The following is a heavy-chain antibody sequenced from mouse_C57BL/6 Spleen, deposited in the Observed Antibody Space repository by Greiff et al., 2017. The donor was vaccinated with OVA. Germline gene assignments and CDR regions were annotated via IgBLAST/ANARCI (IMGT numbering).Heavy chain of an antibody. CDR3: TESSDYDHYYAMDY. V-gene: IGHV6-3*01. J-gene: IGHJ4*01. CDR2: IRLKSDNYAT. CDR1: GFTFSNYW. D-gene: IGHD3-2*02. Sequence: EVMLVESGGGLVQPGGSMKLSCVASGFTFSNYWMNWVRQSPEKGLEWVAQIRLKSDNYATHYAESVKGRFTISRDDSKSSVYLQMNNLRAEDTGMYYCTESSDYDHYYAMDYWGQGTSVTVSS.